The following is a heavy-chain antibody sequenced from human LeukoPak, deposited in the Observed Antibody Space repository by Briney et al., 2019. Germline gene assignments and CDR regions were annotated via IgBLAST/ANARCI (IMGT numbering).Heavy chain of an antibody. Sequence: GASVKVSCKASGYTFSGFYIHWVRQAPGQGLEWMGWINPNSGVTNYAQKLQGRVTITRDTSIDTAYMQLSRLRSDDTAVYYCARDRNGVYYYYYMDVWGKGTTVTVSS. CDR1: GYTFSGFY. J-gene: IGHJ6*03. CDR3: ARDRNGVYYYYYMDV. CDR2: INPNSGVT. D-gene: IGHD2-8*01. V-gene: IGHV1-2*02.